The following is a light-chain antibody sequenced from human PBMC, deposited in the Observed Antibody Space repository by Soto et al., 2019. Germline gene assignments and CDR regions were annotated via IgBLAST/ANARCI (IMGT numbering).Light chain of an antibody. CDR3: QQRSNWPLE. CDR1: QSVSSY. CDR2: DAS. J-gene: IGKJ1*01. Sequence: EIVLTQSPATLSLSPGERATLSCRASQSVSSYLAWYQQKPGQAPRLLIYDASNRATGIPARFSGSGSGTDFTLTISSLEPEDFPVYYCQQRSNWPLEFGQGTKVEIK. V-gene: IGKV3-11*01.